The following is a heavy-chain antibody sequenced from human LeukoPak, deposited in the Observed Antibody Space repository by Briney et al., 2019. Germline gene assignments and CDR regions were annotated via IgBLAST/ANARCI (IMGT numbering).Heavy chain of an antibody. CDR1: GFTFDDYT. V-gene: IGHV3-43*01. CDR2: ISWDGGST. Sequence: GGSLRLSCAASGFTFDDYTMHWVRQAPGKGLEWVSLISWDGGSTYYADSVKGRFTISRDNSKNTLYLQMNSLRAEDTAVYYCARDAVLAARPDYWGQGTLVTVSS. J-gene: IGHJ4*02. D-gene: IGHD6-6*01. CDR3: ARDAVLAARPDY.